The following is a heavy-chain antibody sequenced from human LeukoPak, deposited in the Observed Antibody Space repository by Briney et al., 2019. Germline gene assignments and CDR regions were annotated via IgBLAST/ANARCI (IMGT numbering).Heavy chain of an antibody. CDR3: AKDDSLKYSSSWYYYYGMDV. J-gene: IGHJ6*02. Sequence: ETLSLTCAVYGGSFSGYYWSWVRQAPGKGLEWVSVIYSGGSTYYADSVKGRFTISRHNSKNTLYLQMNSLRAEDTAVYYCAKDDSLKYSSSWYYYYGMDVWGQGTTVTVSS. CDR2: IYSGGST. CDR1: GGSFSGYY. V-gene: IGHV3-53*01. D-gene: IGHD6-13*01.